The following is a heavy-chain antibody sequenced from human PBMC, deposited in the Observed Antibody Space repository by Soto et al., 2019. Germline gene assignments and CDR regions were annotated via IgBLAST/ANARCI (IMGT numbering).Heavy chain of an antibody. D-gene: IGHD2-15*01. J-gene: IGHJ4*02. Sequence: GGSLRLSCAASGFSVTANYMIWVRQAPGKGLEFVSVIWTNGGTLYADSVKGRFILSRDNSMNTVYLQMNSLRAEDTAVYYCASDLGYCSGGSCPRLGIIDYWGQGTLVTVSS. CDR3: ASDLGYCSGGSCPRLGIIDY. CDR1: GFSVTANY. CDR2: IWTNGGT. V-gene: IGHV3-66*01.